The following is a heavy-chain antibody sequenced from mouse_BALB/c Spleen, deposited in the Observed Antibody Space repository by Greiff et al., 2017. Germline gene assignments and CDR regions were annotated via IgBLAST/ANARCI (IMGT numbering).Heavy chain of an antibody. CDR1: GFTFSSYT. Sequence: VQGVESGGGLVKPGGSLKLSCAASGFTFSSYTMSWVRQTPEKRLEWVATISSGGSYTYYPDSVKGRFTISRDNAKNTLYLQMSSLKSEDTAMYYCTREGTTATNFAYWGQGTLVTVSA. J-gene: IGHJ3*01. V-gene: IGHV5-6-4*01. CDR3: TREGTTATNFAY. CDR2: ISSGGSYT. D-gene: IGHD1-2*01.